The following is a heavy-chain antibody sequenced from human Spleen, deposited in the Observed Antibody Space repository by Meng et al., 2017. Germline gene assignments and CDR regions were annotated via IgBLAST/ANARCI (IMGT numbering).Heavy chain of an antibody. CDR1: GGSFGGYY. J-gene: IGHJ5*02. D-gene: IGHD1-26*01. CDR3: ARGQIVGATNSNRFDP. V-gene: IGHV4-34*01. CDR2: INHSGST. Sequence: GSLRLSCAVYGGSFGGYYWSWIRQPPGKGLEWIGEINHSGSTNYNPSLKSRVTISVDTSKNQFSLKLSSVTAADTAVYYRARGQIVGATNSNRFDPWGQGTLVTVS.